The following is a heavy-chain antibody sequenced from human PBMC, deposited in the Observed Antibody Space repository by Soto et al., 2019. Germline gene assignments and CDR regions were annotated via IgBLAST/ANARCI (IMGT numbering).Heavy chain of an antibody. CDR3: ARDALRGYSYGDDAFDI. V-gene: IGHV3-48*02. Sequence: GGSLRLSCAASGFTFSSYAMNWVRQATGKGLEWVSYISRSSSTIYYADSVKGRFTISRDSAKNSLYLQRNSLRDEDTAVYYCARDALRGYSYGDDAFDIWGQGTMVTVSS. D-gene: IGHD5-18*01. CDR2: ISRSSSTI. J-gene: IGHJ3*02. CDR1: GFTFSSYA.